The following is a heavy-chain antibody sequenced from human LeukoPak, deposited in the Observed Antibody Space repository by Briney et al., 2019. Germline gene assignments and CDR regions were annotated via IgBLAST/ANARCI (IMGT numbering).Heavy chain of an antibody. CDR3: ARGLAAAADRALDY. Sequence: SETLSLTCTVSGGSISSNYWSWVRQPAGKGLEWIGRIYSSGSTDYNPSLKSRVTMSVDTSTNQFSLKLSSVTAADTAVYYCARGLAAAADRALDYWGPGTLVIVSS. CDR2: IYSSGST. V-gene: IGHV4-4*07. J-gene: IGHJ4*02. D-gene: IGHD6-13*01. CDR1: GGSISSNY.